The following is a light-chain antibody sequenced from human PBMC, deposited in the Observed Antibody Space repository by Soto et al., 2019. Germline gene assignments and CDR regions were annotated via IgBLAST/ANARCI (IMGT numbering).Light chain of an antibody. Sequence: QSALTQAPSVSAAPGQKVTISCSGGNSNIGNNHVSWYQQLPGAAPKLLIYDDDERPSGIPDRISGSKSGTAATLGITGLQTGDEADYYCGTWDSSLGALLLGGGTKLTVL. CDR2: DDD. J-gene: IGLJ2*01. V-gene: IGLV1-51*01. CDR1: NSNIGNNH. CDR3: GTWDSSLGALL.